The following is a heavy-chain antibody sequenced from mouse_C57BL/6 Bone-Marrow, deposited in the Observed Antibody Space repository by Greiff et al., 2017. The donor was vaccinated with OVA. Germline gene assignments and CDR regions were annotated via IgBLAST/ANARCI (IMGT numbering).Heavy chain of an antibody. Sequence: QVQLQQPGAELVKPGASVKLSCKASGYTFTSYWMQWVKQRPGQGLEWIGEIDPSDSYTNYNQKFKGKATLTVDTSSSTAYMQLSSLTSEDSAVYYCASYYGSSLDYWGQGTTLTVSS. J-gene: IGHJ2*01. CDR2: IDPSDSYT. D-gene: IGHD1-1*01. CDR1: GYTFTSYW. CDR3: ASYYGSSLDY. V-gene: IGHV1-50*01.